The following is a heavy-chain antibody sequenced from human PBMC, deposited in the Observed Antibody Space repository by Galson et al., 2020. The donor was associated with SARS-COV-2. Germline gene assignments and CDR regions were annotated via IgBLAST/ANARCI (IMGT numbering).Heavy chain of an antibody. V-gene: IGHV4-31*03. J-gene: IGHJ3*02. CDR1: GGSISTDGYY. D-gene: IGHD1-1*01. CDR3: ARETGTYAFDI. CDR2: IYSSGST. Sequence: ETSETLSLTCTVSGGSISTDGYYWSWIRQHPGKGLEWIGYIYSSGSTYYNPSLKSRVTISEDTSKTQFSLKLRSVTAADTPVYYCARETGTYAFDIWGQGTMVTVSS.